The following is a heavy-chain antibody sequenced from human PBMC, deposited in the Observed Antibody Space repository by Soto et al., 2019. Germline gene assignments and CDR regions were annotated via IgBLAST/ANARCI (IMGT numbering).Heavy chain of an antibody. D-gene: IGHD2-21*02. J-gene: IGHJ4*02. CDR2: MYSGGRT. CDR1: GLIVSDIY. V-gene: IGHV3-53*05. CDR3: AKEGGLTESDYISSSYYFDY. Sequence: GVSLRLPWAVLGLIVSDIYVRWVCKAPRKGPEWVSVMYSGGRTYYADSVQGRFTISRDNSKNTLYLQMKSLRAEDTSVYYCAKEGGLTESDYISSSYYFDYWGQGTLVTVSS.